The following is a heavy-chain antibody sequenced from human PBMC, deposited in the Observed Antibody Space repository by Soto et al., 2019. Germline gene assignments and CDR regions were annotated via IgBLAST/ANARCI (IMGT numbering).Heavy chain of an antibody. CDR3: ARGGGNFDQ. CDR2: IKQDGSDN. D-gene: IGHD3-16*01. J-gene: IGHJ4*02. CDR1: GFNFRGYW. V-gene: IGHV3-7*04. Sequence: EVQLVESGGGLVQPGGSLRLTCAASGFNFRGYWMSWVRQAPGKGLEWVANIKQDGSDNHYVDSVKGRFTISRDNAKNSLYLEMNRRRADDTAVYYCARGGGNFDQWGQGTLVTVSS.